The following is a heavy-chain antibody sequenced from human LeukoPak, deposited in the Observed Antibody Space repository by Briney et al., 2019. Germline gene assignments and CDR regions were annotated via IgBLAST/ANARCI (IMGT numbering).Heavy chain of an antibody. J-gene: IGHJ4*02. V-gene: IGHV3-48*02. Sequence: PGGSLRLSCAASGFTFSDYSMNWVRQAPGKGLEWVSYIDGSGDTIYYADSVKGRFTISRDNAKTSLDLQMNSLRDEDTAVYYCSRRFDCWGQGTLVTVSS. CDR3: SRRFDC. CDR2: IDGSGDTI. CDR1: GFTFSDYS.